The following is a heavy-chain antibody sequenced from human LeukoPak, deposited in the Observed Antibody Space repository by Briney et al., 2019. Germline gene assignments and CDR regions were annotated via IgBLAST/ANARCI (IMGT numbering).Heavy chain of an antibody. D-gene: IGHD3-3*01. V-gene: IGHV4-39*07. CDR2: IYYSGST. CDR1: GGSISTSSYS. CDR3: ATDFWSGTNIIDY. Sequence: SETLSLTCTVSGGSISTSSYSWGWIRQPPGKGLEWIGSIYYSGSTYYNPSLKSRVTISVDTSKNQFSLKLSSVTAADTAVYYCATDFWSGTNIIDYWGQGTLVTVSS. J-gene: IGHJ4*02.